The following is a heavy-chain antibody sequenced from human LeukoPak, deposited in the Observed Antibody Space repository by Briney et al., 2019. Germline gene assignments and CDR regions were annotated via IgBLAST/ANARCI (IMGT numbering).Heavy chain of an antibody. CDR2: IYYSGST. D-gene: IGHD2-21*02. Sequence: SETLSLTCTVSGGSVSSGSYYWNRIRQPPGKGLEWIGYIYYSGSTNYNPSLKSRVTISVDTSKNQFSLKLSSVTAADTAVYYCARDRVVVTAYYGMDVWGQGTTVTVSS. CDR1: GGSVSSGSYY. V-gene: IGHV4-61*01. CDR3: ARDRVVVTAYYGMDV. J-gene: IGHJ6*02.